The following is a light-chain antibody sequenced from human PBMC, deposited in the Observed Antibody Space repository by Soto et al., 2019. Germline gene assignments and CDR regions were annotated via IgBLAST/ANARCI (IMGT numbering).Light chain of an antibody. CDR2: DAS. Sequence: IVLTQSPGTLSLSPGERATLSCRASQSVTSSFLAWYQQKPGQTPRLLIYDASSRATGIPDRFSGSGSGTDFTLTISRLEPEDFAVYYCLQYGRLPNTFVQGTKLEIE. J-gene: IGKJ2*01. V-gene: IGKV3-20*01. CDR1: QSVTSSF. CDR3: LQYGRLPNT.